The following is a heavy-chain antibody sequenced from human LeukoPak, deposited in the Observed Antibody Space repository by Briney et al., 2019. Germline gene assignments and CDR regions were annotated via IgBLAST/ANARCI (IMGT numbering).Heavy chain of an antibody. CDR1: GGSISSYY. D-gene: IGHD3-3*01. CDR3: ARDRLYDFWSGYYVSGFDY. Sequence: PSETLSLTCSVSGGSISSYYWSWIRQPPGKGLEWIGYIYYSGRTNYNPSLKSRVTISVDTSKNQFSLTLSSVTAADTAVYYCARDRLYDFWSGYYVSGFDYWGQGTLVTVSS. J-gene: IGHJ4*02. CDR2: IYYSGRT. V-gene: IGHV4-59*01.